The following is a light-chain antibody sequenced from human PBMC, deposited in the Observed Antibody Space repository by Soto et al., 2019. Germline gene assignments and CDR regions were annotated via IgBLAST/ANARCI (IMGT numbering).Light chain of an antibody. CDR3: CSFTSSNTHV. Sequence: VLTXPASVSGSPGQSITISCTGTSSDFGNYNLVSWYQQHPGKVPKLILFEVNKRPSGVSGRFSGSKSGNTASLTISGLQAEDEADYYCCSFTSSNTHVFGTGTKVTVL. V-gene: IGLV2-23*02. J-gene: IGLJ1*01. CDR1: SSDFGNYNL. CDR2: EVN.